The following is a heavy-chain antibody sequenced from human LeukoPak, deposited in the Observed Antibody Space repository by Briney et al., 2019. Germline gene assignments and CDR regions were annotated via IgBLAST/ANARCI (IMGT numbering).Heavy chain of an antibody. CDR2: INGQGNTT. CDR1: GFTLSNYW. V-gene: IGHV3-74*01. CDR3: SRGREYISNWNPFDF. J-gene: IGHJ4*01. D-gene: IGHD6-13*01. Sequence: PGRSLRLSCAASGFTLSNYWVHWVRQVPGRGRVWVSSINGQGNTTKYAESVRGRFTISRENAKNTLFLQMYSLRADDTAVYFCSRGREYISNWNPFDFWGHGTLVTVSS.